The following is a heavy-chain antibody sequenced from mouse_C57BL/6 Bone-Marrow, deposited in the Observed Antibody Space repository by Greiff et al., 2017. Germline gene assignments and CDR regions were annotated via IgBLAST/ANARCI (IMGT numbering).Heavy chain of an antibody. CDR3: ARSYSTYYYAMDY. CDR2: IYPGDGDT. Sequence: VKLMESGAELVKPGASVKISCKASGYAFSSYWMNWVKQRPGKGLEWIGQIYPGDGDTNYNGKFKGKTTLTADKSSSTAYMQLSSLTSEDSAVYFCARSYSTYYYAMDYWGQGTSVTVS. D-gene: IGHD2-12*01. V-gene: IGHV1-80*01. J-gene: IGHJ4*01. CDR1: GYAFSSYW.